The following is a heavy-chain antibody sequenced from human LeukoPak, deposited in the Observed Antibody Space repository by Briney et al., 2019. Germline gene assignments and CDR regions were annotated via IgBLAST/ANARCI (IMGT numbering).Heavy chain of an antibody. D-gene: IGHD3-16*01. Sequence: GGSLRLSCAASGFTFSSYSMNWVRRASGKGREWVPSISSSSSYIYYADSVKGRFTISRDNAKNSLYLQMNSLRAEDTAVYYCARSLGVQRAFDIWGQGTMVTVSS. CDR3: ARSLGVQRAFDI. CDR1: GFTFSSYS. CDR2: ISSSSSYI. J-gene: IGHJ3*02. V-gene: IGHV3-21*01.